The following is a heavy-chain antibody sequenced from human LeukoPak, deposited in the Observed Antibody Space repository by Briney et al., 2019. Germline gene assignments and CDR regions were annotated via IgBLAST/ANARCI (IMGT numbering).Heavy chain of an antibody. J-gene: IGHJ5*02. CDR1: GFTFSSYA. Sequence: GGSVRLSCAASGFTFSSYAMHWVRQAPGKGLEWVAVISYDGSNKCYADSVKGRFTISRDNSKNTLYLQMNSLRAEDTAVNYCARDRVLRFLEWLLSDWFDPWGQGTLVTVSS. V-gene: IGHV3-30-3*01. CDR3: ARDRVLRFLEWLLSDWFDP. CDR2: ISYDGSNK. D-gene: IGHD3-3*01.